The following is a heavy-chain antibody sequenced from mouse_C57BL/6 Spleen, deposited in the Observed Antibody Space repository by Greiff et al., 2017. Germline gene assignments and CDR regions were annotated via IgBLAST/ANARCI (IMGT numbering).Heavy chain of an antibody. CDR2: ITPSSGYT. J-gene: IGHJ4*01. CDR1: GYTFTSYT. D-gene: IGHD2-3*01. CDR3: ERDGYFSMDY. V-gene: IGHV1-4*01. Sequence: VQLQQSGAELARPGASVKMSCKASGYTFTSYTMHWVKPRPGQGLEWIGYITPSSGYTKYNQKFKDKATLTADKSSSTAYMQLSSLTSEDSAVYYCERDGYFSMDYWGQGTSVTVSS.